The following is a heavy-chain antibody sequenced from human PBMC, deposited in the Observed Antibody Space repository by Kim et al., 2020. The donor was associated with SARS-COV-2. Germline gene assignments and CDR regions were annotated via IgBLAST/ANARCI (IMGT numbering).Heavy chain of an antibody. CDR1: GGSISGHY. D-gene: IGHD3-3*01. CDR3: AGKNYDFWSGSIYYTDL. V-gene: IGHV4-59*08. Sequence: SETLSLTCTVSGGSISGHYWSWIRQAPGKGLEWVGYIYYSGRTNYHPTPERRVTISIDTSKKKFSLKLTSVTAADAAAYYCAGKNYDFWSGSIYYTDLWG. J-gene: IGHJ6*03. CDR2: IYYSGRT.